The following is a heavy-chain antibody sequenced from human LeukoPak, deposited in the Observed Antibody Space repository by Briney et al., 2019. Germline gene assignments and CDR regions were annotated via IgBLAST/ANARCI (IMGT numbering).Heavy chain of an antibody. D-gene: IGHD1-26*01. J-gene: IGHJ4*02. V-gene: IGHV3-30*03. Sequence: GGSLRLSCAASGFTFSSYGMHWVRQAPGKGLEWVAVISYDGSNKYYADSVKGRFTISRDNSKNTLYLQMNSLRAEDTAVYYCASLVGERDPYDYWGQGTLVTVSS. CDR2: ISYDGSNK. CDR1: GFTFSSYG. CDR3: ASLVGERDPYDY.